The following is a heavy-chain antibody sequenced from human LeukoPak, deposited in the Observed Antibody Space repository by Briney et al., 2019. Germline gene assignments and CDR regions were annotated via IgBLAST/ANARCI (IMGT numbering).Heavy chain of an antibody. J-gene: IGHJ4*02. D-gene: IGHD4-11*01. CDR3: ARDRPPDYSNYYFDY. V-gene: IGHV1-46*01. CDR2: INPSGGST. CDR1: GSTFTSYY. Sequence: ASVKVSCKASGSTFTSYYMHWVRHAPGQGLEWMGIINPSGGSTSYAQKFQGRVTMTRDMSTSTVYMELSSLRSEDTAVYYCARDRPPDYSNYYFDYWGQGTLVTVSS.